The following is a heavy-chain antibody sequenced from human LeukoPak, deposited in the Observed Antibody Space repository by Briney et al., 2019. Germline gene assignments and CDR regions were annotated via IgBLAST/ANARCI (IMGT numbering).Heavy chain of an antibody. Sequence: GGSLRLSCAASGFTFSSYGMHWVRQAPGKGLDWVAVIWYDGSNKYYADSVKGRFTISRDNSKNTLYLRMNSLRAEDTAVYYCARDRIAAAAYFDNWGQGTLVTVSS. J-gene: IGHJ4*02. V-gene: IGHV3-33*08. CDR3: ARDRIAAAAYFDN. CDR2: IWYDGSNK. D-gene: IGHD6-13*01. CDR1: GFTFSSYG.